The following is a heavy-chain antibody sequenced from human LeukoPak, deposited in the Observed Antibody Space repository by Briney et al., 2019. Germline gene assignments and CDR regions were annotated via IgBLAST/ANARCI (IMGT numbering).Heavy chain of an antibody. V-gene: IGHV1-2*02. Sequence: ASVTVSCKASGYTFTSYDINWVRQATGQGLEWMGWINPNSGGTKYAQKFQGRVTMTRDTSISTVYMELSRLRSDDTAVYYCARDKQLDWAHYHYCYMDVWGRGTTVTVSS. CDR1: GYTFTSYD. D-gene: IGHD1-1*01. CDR3: ARDKQLDWAHYHYCYMDV. J-gene: IGHJ6*03. CDR2: INPNSGGT.